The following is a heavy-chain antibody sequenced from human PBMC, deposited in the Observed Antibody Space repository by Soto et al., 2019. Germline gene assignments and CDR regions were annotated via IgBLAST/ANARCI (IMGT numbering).Heavy chain of an antibody. V-gene: IGHV4-30-4*01. D-gene: IGHD3-10*01. J-gene: IGHJ4*02. CDR1: GGSISSYY. CDR3: ARILMNYYRLDY. Sequence: PSETLSLTCTVSGGSISSYYWSWIHRPPGKGLEWIGHIYYSGSTYYNPSLKSRAGISVDSSKSQVSLKLTSVTAADTAVYFCARILMNYYRLDYWGQGALVTVSS. CDR2: IYYSGST.